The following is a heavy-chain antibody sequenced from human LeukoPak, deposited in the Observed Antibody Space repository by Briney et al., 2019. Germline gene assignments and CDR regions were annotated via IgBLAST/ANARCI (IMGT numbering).Heavy chain of an antibody. Sequence: GGSLRLSCAASGFTFSSYWMSWVRQAPGKGLEWVANIKQDGSEKYYVDSVKGRFTISRDNAKNSLYLQMNSLRAEDTAVYYCAREAYYYDSSGYLVIFDYWGQGALVTVSS. CDR3: AREAYYYDSSGYLVIFDY. J-gene: IGHJ4*02. D-gene: IGHD3-22*01. V-gene: IGHV3-7*01. CDR2: IKQDGSEK. CDR1: GFTFSSYW.